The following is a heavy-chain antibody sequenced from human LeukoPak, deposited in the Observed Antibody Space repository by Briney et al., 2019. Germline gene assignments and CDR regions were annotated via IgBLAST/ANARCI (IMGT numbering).Heavy chain of an antibody. D-gene: IGHD3-16*01. CDR3: ARGVGGHGNMDV. V-gene: IGHV1-8*02. Sequence: ASVKVSCKASGYTFTSYCINWVRQAPGQGLEWMGWINAYNGNTDYAQKFKGGVTMTRNTSINTAYLELSSLTSDDTAVYFCARGVGGHGNMDVWGKGTTV. CDR1: GYTFTSYC. CDR2: INAYNGNT. J-gene: IGHJ6*03.